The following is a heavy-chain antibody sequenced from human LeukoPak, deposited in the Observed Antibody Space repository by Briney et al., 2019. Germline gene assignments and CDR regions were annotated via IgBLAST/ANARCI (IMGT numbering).Heavy chain of an antibody. D-gene: IGHD2-2*01. Sequence: GGSLRLSCAASGFTFSSYGMHWVRQAPGKGLEWVAFIRYDGSNKYYADPVKGRFTISRDNSKNTLYLQMNSLRAEDTAVYYCAKDQQYPTPRLFDYWGQGTLVTVSS. CDR1: GFTFSSYG. V-gene: IGHV3-30*02. CDR3: AKDQQYPTPRLFDY. J-gene: IGHJ4*02. CDR2: IRYDGSNK.